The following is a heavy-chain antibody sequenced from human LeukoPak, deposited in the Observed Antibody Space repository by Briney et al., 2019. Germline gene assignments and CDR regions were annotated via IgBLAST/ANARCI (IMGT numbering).Heavy chain of an antibody. J-gene: IGHJ4*02. V-gene: IGHV3-74*01. CDR2: INSVGTNT. D-gene: IGHD3-3*01. CDR1: TFTFSRYW. Sequence: GGSLRLSCAASTFTFSRYWMHWVRQAPGKGLVWVSRINSVGTNTYYADSVKGRFTISRDNTKNTLYLQMNSLRTEDTAVYYCARDRAAFGVVQVGYWGQGTLVTVSS. CDR3: ARDRAAFGVVQVGY.